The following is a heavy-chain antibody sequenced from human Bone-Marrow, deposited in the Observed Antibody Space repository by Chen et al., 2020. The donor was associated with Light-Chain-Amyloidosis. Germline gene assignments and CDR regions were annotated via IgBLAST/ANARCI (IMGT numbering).Heavy chain of an antibody. V-gene: IGHV4-4*07. CDR2: IYTSGST. D-gene: IGHD3-22*01. J-gene: IGHJ4*02. CDR1: GGSISSYY. CDR3: ARSYDSSGYLAYYFDY. Sequence: QVQLQESGPGLVKPSETLSLTCTASGGSISSYYWSWIRQPAGKGLEWIGRIYTSGSTNYNPSLKSRVTMSVDTSKNQFSLKLSSVTAADTAVYYCARSYDSSGYLAYYFDYWGQGTLVTVSS.